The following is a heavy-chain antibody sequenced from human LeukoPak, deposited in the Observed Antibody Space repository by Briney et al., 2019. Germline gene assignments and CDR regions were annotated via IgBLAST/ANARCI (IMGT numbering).Heavy chain of an antibody. Sequence: GRSLRLSRAASGFTFSNYAMYWVRQAPGKGLEWVAVISYDGANKYYADSVKGRFTISRDNSKNTLYLQMNSLRAEDTAVYYCARDRVEMVTFYHFDFWGQGTLVTVSS. CDR1: GFTFSNYA. D-gene: IGHD5-24*01. CDR3: ARDRVEMVTFYHFDF. CDR2: ISYDGANK. V-gene: IGHV3-30*04. J-gene: IGHJ4*02.